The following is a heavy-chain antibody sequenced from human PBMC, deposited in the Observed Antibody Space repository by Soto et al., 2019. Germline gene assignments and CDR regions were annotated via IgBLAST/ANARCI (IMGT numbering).Heavy chain of an antibody. CDR2: IYYSGST. CDR3: AREHYTKRGYYYGMDV. J-gene: IGHJ6*02. Sequence: SETLSLTCTVSGGSISSGGYYWSWIRQHPGKGLEWIGYIYYSGSTYYNPSLKSRVTISVDTSKNQFSLKLSSVTAADTAVYYCAREHYTKRGYYYGMDVWGQGTTVTVSS. CDR1: GGSISSGGYY. D-gene: IGHD3-10*01. V-gene: IGHV4-31*03.